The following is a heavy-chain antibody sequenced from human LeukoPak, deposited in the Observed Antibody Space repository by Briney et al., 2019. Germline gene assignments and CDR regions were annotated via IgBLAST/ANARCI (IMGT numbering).Heavy chain of an antibody. D-gene: IGHD3-3*01. J-gene: IGHJ4*02. CDR1: GGSISTYY. Sequence: SETLSLTCTVSGGSISTYYWNWIRQPPGKGLEWIGYIYYTGSTNYNPSLKSRVTISVDTSKNQFSLKLSSVTAADTAVYYCAKGVWSGYFFVYWGQGTLVTVSS. V-gene: IGHV4-59*12. CDR3: AKGVWSGYFFVY. CDR2: IYYTGST.